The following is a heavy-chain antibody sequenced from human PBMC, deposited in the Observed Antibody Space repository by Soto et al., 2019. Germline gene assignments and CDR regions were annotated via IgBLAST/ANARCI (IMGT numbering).Heavy chain of an antibody. J-gene: IGHJ6*02. V-gene: IGHV4-31*03. CDR1: GGSISSGGYY. CDR2: IYYSGST. Sequence: QVQLQESGPGLVKPSQTLSLTCTVSGGSISSGGYYWSWIRQHPGKGLEWIGYIYYSGSTYYNPSLKSRVTISVDTSKNQFSLKLSSVTAADTAVYYCARDIAAAGTVVYYYYGMDVWGQGTTVTVSS. CDR3: ARDIAAAGTVVYYYYGMDV. D-gene: IGHD6-13*01.